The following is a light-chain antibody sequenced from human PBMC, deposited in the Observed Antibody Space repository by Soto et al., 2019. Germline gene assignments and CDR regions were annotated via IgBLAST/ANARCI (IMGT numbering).Light chain of an antibody. J-gene: IGKJ4*01. Sequence: EIVLTQSPATLSLSPGERATLSCRASQSVSTYLAWYQQKPGQAPRLLIYDASNRATGIPARFSGSGSGTDFPLTISSLEPEEFAVYYYQQRSNLLTFGGGNKVESK. CDR1: QSVSTY. CDR3: QQRSNLLT. V-gene: IGKV3-11*01. CDR2: DAS.